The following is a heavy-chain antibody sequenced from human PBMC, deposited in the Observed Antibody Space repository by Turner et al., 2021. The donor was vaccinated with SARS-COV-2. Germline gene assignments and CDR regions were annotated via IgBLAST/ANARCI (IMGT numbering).Heavy chain of an antibody. D-gene: IGHD1-26*01. J-gene: IGHJ4*02. CDR1: GFTFSAHF. CDR2: SVDKGDSYFT. V-gene: IGHV3-72*01. Sequence: DVHLVESGGGLVQPGGSLRLSCGTSGFTFSAHFMDWVRQAPGKGLEWIGRSVDKGDSYFTQYAASMRGRFTISRDDSERSSYLQMDSLKIEDTAVYYCASELSGSRRLDYWGQGTLVTVSS. CDR3: ASELSGSRRLDY.